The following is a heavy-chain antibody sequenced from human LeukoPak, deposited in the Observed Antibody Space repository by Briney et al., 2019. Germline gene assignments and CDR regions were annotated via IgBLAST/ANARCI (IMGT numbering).Heavy chain of an antibody. CDR2: IIPIFGTA. CDR1: VGTFSRYA. V-gene: IGHV1-69*13. J-gene: IGHJ3*02. CDR3: ATAYDSSGAFDI. D-gene: IGHD5-12*01. Sequence: ASVKVSCKASVGTFSRYAISWVREAPGQGLEWMGGIIPIFGTANYTQKFQGRVSITADESTSAACMELSSLRSEDTAVYYCATAYDSSGAFDIWGQGTMVTVSS.